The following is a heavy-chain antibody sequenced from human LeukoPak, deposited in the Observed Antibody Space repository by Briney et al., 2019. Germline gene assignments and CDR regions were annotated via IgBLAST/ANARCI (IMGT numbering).Heavy chain of an antibody. CDR1: GFTFGDYA. D-gene: IGHD4-17*01. CDR2: IRSKAYGGTT. Sequence: PGGSLRLSCTASGFTFGDYAMSWVRQAPGKGLEWVGFIRSKAYGGTTEYAASVKGRFTISRDDSKSIAYLQVNSLKTEDTAVYYCTRVNGDYADAFDIWGQGTMVTVSS. J-gene: IGHJ3*02. CDR3: TRVNGDYADAFDI. V-gene: IGHV3-49*04.